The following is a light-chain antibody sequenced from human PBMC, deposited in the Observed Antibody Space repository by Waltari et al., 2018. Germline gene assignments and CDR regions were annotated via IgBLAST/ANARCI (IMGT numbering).Light chain of an antibody. CDR1: STDLGTYKL. Sequence: QSALPQPASVSGSPGQSITIPCRNTSTDLGTYKLVSWYPQRPGKAPNLVIYEVSERPSGVSNRFSGSKSGDTASLTISGLQAEDEADYYCCSFAGSSTSFGTGTTVTVL. CDR2: EVS. J-gene: IGLJ1*01. V-gene: IGLV2-23*02. CDR3: CSFAGSSTS.